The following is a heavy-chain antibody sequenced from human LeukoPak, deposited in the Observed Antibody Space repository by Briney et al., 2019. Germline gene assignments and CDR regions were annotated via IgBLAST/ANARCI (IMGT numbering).Heavy chain of an antibody. V-gene: IGHV3-20*04. Sequence: PGGSLRLSCAASGFTFDAFGMTWVRQAPGKGLEWVSAIRGDAGSTGCADSVKGRFTISRDNAKNSLYLQMNSLRVEDTALYYCARVWAWGSGNYFDNWGQGTLVTVSS. J-gene: IGHJ4*02. CDR2: IRGDAGST. D-gene: IGHD7-27*01. CDR1: GFTFDAFG. CDR3: ARVWAWGSGNYFDN.